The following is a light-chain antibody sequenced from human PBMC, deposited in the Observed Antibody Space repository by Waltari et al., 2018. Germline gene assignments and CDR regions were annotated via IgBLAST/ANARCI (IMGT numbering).Light chain of an antibody. V-gene: IGKV1-39*01. CDR3: QQTYSTHLT. J-gene: IGKJ4*01. Sequence: DIQLIQSPPSLSASVGDRVTITCRASQRISMFLNWYQQKPGKAPNLLIYGASSLQRGVPSRFSGSGSGTDFTLTISSLHPEDFATYYCQQTYSTHLTFGGGTKVEIK. CDR1: QRISMF. CDR2: GAS.